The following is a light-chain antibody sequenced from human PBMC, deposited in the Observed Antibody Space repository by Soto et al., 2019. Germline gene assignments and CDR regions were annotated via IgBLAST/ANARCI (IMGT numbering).Light chain of an antibody. J-gene: IGKJ4*01. CDR1: HDVSRN. Sequence: DIQMTQSPSSLSASVGDRVTIACQSSHDVSRNLNWFQQKPGEAPKLLIYDASNLERGVPSRFSASGSGTDFTCTISSLQPEDLATYYCQQYNSMLSFGGGTEIELK. CDR2: DAS. CDR3: QQYNSMLS. V-gene: IGKV1-33*01.